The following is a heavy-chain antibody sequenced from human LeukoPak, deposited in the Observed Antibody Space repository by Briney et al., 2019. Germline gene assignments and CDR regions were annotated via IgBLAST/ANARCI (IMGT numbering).Heavy chain of an antibody. CDR3: AREGPYSNYEKRSLPNEYYFDY. D-gene: IGHD4-11*01. V-gene: IGHV1-46*01. CDR1: GYTFTSYY. CDR2: INPSGGST. Sequence: ASVKVSCKASGYTFTSYYMRWVRQAPGQGLEWMGIINPSGGSTSYAQKFQGRVTMTRDMSTSTVYMELSSLRSEDTAVYYCAREGPYSNYEKRSLPNEYYFDYWGQGTLVTVSS. J-gene: IGHJ4*02.